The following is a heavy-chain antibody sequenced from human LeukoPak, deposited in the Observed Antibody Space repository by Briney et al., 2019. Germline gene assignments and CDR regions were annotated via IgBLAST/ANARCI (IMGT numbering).Heavy chain of an antibody. CDR3: ARDSSSGYRNWFDP. CDR1: GYTFTSYD. Sequence: RASVKVSCKASGYTFTSYDINWVRQATGQGPEWMGWMNPNSGNTGYAQKFQGRVTMTRNTSISTAYMELSSLRSEDTAVYYCARDSSSGYRNWFDPWGQGTLVTVSS. J-gene: IGHJ5*02. CDR2: MNPNSGNT. V-gene: IGHV1-8*01. D-gene: IGHD3-22*01.